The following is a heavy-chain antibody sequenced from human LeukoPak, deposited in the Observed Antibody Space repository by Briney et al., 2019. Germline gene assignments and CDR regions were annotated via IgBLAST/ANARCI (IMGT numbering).Heavy chain of an antibody. Sequence: ASVKVSCKASGYTFTGYYMHWVRQAPGQGLEWMGWINPNSGGTNYAQKFQGRVTMTRDTSISTAYMELSRLRSDDTAVYYCARDYEYSYGHPAFDIWGQGTMVTVSS. CDR1: GYTFTGYY. CDR2: INPNSGGT. V-gene: IGHV1-2*02. D-gene: IGHD5-18*01. CDR3: ARDYEYSYGHPAFDI. J-gene: IGHJ3*02.